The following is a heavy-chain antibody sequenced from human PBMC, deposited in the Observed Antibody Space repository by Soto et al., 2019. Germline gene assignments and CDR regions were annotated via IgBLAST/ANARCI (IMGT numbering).Heavy chain of an antibody. CDR2: IYPGDSDT. V-gene: IGHV5-51*01. J-gene: IGHJ4*02. CDR3: ASSVYYYGSGSYFPIDY. CDR1: GYSFTSYW. Sequence: GESLKISCKGSGYSFTSYWIGWVRQMPGKGLEWMGIIYPGDSDTRYSTSFQGQVTISVDKSISTAYLQWSILKASDTAMYYCASSVYYYGSGSYFPIDYWGQGTLVTVSS. D-gene: IGHD3-10*01.